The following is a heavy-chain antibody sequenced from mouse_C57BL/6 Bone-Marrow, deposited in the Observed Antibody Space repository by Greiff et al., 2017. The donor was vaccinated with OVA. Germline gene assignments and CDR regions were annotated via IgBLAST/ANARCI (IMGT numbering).Heavy chain of an antibody. D-gene: IGHD1-1*01. CDR2: IYPGDGDT. Sequence: QVQLQQSGAELVKPGASVKISCKASGYAFSSYWMNWVKQRPGKGLEWIGQIYPGDGDTNYNGKFKGKATLTADKSSSTAYMQLSSLTSEDSAVYFCARTLYGSSSDYWGQGTTLTVSS. CDR3: ARTLYGSSSDY. J-gene: IGHJ2*01. V-gene: IGHV1-80*01. CDR1: GYAFSSYW.